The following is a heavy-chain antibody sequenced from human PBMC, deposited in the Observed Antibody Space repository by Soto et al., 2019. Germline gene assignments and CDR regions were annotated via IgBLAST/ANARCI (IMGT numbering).Heavy chain of an antibody. Sequence: EVQLLESGGGLVQPGGSLRLSCAASGFTFSNYAMSWVRQAPRKGLEWVSSISVSGINTYYADSVKGRFTISRDNSKNTLYLQMNSLSAEDTAVYHCAKDGNTYSSGWWVFDYWGQGTLVTVSS. V-gene: IGHV3-23*01. CDR3: AKDGNTYSSGWWVFDY. CDR1: GFTFSNYA. J-gene: IGHJ4*02. D-gene: IGHD6-19*01. CDR2: ISVSGINT.